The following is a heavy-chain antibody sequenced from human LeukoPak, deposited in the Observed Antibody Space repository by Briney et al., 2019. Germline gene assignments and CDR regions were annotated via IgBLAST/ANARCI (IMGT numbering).Heavy chain of an antibody. D-gene: IGHD3-16*01. CDR3: ASLGAEY. CDR2: VSGSAINT. J-gene: IGHJ4*02. V-gene: IGHV3-23*01. CDR1: GFTFSSCG. Sequence: GGSLRLSCAASGFTFSSCGMSWVRQAPGKGLEWVSGVSGSAINTYYADSVKGRFTISRDNSKNTLYLQMNSLRAEDTAVYYCASLGAEYWGQGTLVTVSS.